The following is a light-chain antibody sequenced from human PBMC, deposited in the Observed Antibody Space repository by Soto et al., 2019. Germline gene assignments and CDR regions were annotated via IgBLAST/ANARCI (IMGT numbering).Light chain of an antibody. J-gene: IGKJ2*01. CDR3: QQYYTTPYT. V-gene: IGKV4-1*01. CDR2: RAS. CDR1: QSVLYSADNKNY. Sequence: DIVMTQSPDSLAVSLGERATINCKSSQSVLYSADNKNYLAWYQQRPGQPPRLLIYRASTRESDVPDRFRGSVSGTDFTLTISSLQAEDVAVYYCQQYYTTPYTFGQGTKLEIK.